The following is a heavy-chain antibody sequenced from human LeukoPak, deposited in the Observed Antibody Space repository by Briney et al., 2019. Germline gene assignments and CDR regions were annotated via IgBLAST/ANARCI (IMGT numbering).Heavy chain of an antibody. V-gene: IGHV3-21*04. J-gene: IGHJ6*03. Sequence: GGSLRLSCAASGLTFSSYSMNWVRQAPGKGLEWVSSISSISSHIYYADSVKGRFTISRDNAKNTLYLQMNSLRAEDTAVYYCAKGPATIYTLYYYYMDVWGKGTTVTVSS. CDR1: GLTFSSYS. CDR2: ISSISSHI. D-gene: IGHD3-3*01. CDR3: AKGPATIYTLYYYYMDV.